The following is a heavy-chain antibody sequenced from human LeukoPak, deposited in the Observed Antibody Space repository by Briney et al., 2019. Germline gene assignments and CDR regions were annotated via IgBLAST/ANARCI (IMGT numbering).Heavy chain of an antibody. D-gene: IGHD6-19*01. Sequence: SETLSLTCTVSGGSITTTSSYWGWIRQPRGKGLEWIGTIYYSGTTYYNSSLMSRVTMSVDTSNNQFSLRLSSVTAADTAVYYCARHRVSMAGLLYWFDPWGQGSLVTVSS. CDR1: GGSITTTSSY. V-gene: IGHV4-39*01. CDR3: ARHRVSMAGLLYWFDP. J-gene: IGHJ5*02. CDR2: IYYSGTT.